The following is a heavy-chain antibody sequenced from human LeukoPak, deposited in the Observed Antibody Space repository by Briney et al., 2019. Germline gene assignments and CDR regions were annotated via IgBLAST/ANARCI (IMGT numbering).Heavy chain of an antibody. CDR2: INHSGST. Sequence: SETLSLTCAVYGGSFSGYYWSWIGQPPGKGLEWIGEINHSGSTNYNPSLKSRVTISVDTSKNQSSLKLSSVTAADTAVYYCARSHYYDSSGSQNNWFDPWGQGTLVTVSS. J-gene: IGHJ5*02. CDR1: GGSFSGYY. CDR3: ARSHYYDSSGSQNNWFDP. V-gene: IGHV4-34*01. D-gene: IGHD3-22*01.